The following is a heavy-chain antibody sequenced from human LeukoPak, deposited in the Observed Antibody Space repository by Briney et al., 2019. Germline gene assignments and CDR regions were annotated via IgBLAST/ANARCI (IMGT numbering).Heavy chain of an antibody. Sequence: GGSLRLSCAASGFTVSSNYMSWVRQAPGKGLEWVSVIYSGGSTYYADSVKGRFTISRDNSKNTLYLQMNSLRAEDTAVYYCARDGIVVVPAAPYYYYYMDVWGKGTTVTVSS. CDR3: ARDGIVVVPAAPYYYYYMDV. D-gene: IGHD2-2*01. CDR1: GFTVSSNY. CDR2: IYSGGST. V-gene: IGHV3-66*02. J-gene: IGHJ6*03.